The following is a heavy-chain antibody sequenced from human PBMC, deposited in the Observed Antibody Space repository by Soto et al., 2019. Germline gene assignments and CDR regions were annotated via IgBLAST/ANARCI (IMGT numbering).Heavy chain of an antibody. CDR1: GGSISSSSYY. J-gene: IGHJ4*02. CDR3: ASQTPSLLRFLEWLTFDY. CDR2: IYYSGST. Sequence: QLQLQESGPGLVKPSETLSLTCTVSGGSISSSSYYWGWIRQPPGKGLEWIGSIYYSGSTYYNPPLKSRVTISVDTSKNQFSLKLSSVTAADTAVYYCASQTPSLLRFLEWLTFDYWGQGTLVTVSS. V-gene: IGHV4-39*01. D-gene: IGHD3-3*01.